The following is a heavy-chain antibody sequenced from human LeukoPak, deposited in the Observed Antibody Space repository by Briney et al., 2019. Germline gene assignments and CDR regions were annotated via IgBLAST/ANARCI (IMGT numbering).Heavy chain of an antibody. Sequence: GGSLRLSCAASGFTVSSNYMSCGRQAPGKGLEWGSVIYSGGSTDYAASVKGRFTISRDNSKNTLYLQMNSLRAEDTAVYYCARGSSYDSSGYPEYLQNWGQGTLVTVSS. V-gene: IGHV3-53*01. D-gene: IGHD3-22*01. CDR2: IYSGGST. CDR3: ARGSSYDSSGYPEYLQN. J-gene: IGHJ1*01. CDR1: GFTVSSNY.